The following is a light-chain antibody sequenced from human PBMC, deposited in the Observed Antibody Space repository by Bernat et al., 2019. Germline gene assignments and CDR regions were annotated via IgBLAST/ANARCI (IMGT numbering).Light chain of an antibody. CDR1: SRDVGTYEY. J-gene: IGLJ3*02. Sequence: QSALTQPRSVSGFPGQSVTISCTGTSRDVGTYEYVSWYQQHPVKAPKVMIFDVSKRPSGVPDRVSGSKSGNTASLTISGLQADGEAEYYCCSYAGSFNWVFGGGTKVTVL. CDR2: DVS. CDR3: CSYAGSFNWV. V-gene: IGLV2-11*01.